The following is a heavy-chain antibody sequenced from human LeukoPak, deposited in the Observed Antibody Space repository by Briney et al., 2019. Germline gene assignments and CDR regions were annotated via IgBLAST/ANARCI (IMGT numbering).Heavy chain of an antibody. D-gene: IGHD1-14*01. Sequence: SETLSLTCTVSGGSISSYYWSWIRQPPGKGLEWIGYIYYSGSTNYNPSLKSRVTISVDTSKNQFSLKLSSVTAADTAVYYCARDKPAFYAGDAFDIWGQGTMVTVSS. CDR3: ARDKPAFYAGDAFDI. CDR2: IYYSGST. J-gene: IGHJ3*02. CDR1: GGSISSYY. V-gene: IGHV4-59*01.